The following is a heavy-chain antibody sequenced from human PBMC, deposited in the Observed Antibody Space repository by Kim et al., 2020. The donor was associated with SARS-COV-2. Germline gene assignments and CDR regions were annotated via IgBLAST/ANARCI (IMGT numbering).Heavy chain of an antibody. Sequence: GGSLRLSCAASGFTFSSYGMHWVRQAPGKGLEWVAVIWYDGSNKYYADSVKGRFTISRDNSKNTLYLQMNSLRAEDTAVYYCARESGGDDSQHLVDYWGQGTLVTVSS. CDR1: GFTFSSYG. CDR2: IWYDGSNK. V-gene: IGHV3-33*01. J-gene: IGHJ4*02. CDR3: ARESGGDDSQHLVDY. D-gene: IGHD2-21*01.